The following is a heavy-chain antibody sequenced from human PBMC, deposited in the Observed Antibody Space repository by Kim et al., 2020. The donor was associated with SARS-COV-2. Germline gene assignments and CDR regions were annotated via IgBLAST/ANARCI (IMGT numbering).Heavy chain of an antibody. D-gene: IGHD6-13*01. Sequence: DTHYQASVKRRFTVAREDAKNSLYLQMNSLRVGDTAVYFCARSGSSWSFDYWGQGALVTVSS. CDR2: DT. V-gene: IGHV3-13*01. J-gene: IGHJ4*02. CDR3: ARSGSSWSFDY.